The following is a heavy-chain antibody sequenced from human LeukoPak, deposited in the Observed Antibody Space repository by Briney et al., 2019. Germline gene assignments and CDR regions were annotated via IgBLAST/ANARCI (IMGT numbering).Heavy chain of an antibody. CDR1: GGSFSGYY. Sequence: SETLSLTCAVYGGSFSGYYWSWIRQPPGKGLEWIGEINHSGSTNYNPSLKSRVTISVDTSKNQFSLKLSSVTAADTAVYYCARVGYSYGYRASRYWFDPWGQGTLVTVSS. CDR3: ARVGYSYGYRASRYWFDP. J-gene: IGHJ5*02. D-gene: IGHD5-18*01. CDR2: INHSGST. V-gene: IGHV4-34*01.